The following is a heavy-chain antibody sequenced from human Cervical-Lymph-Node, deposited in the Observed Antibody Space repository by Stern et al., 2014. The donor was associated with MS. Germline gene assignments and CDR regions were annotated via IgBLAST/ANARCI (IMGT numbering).Heavy chain of an antibody. CDR1: GFTFDDYA. V-gene: IGHV3-9*01. J-gene: IGHJ3*02. CDR3: AKDIEYSYGANAFDI. D-gene: IGHD5-18*01. Sequence: EVQLVESGGGLVQPGRSLRLSCAASGFTFDDYAMHWVRQAPGKGLEWVSGISWNSGSIGYADSVKGRFTISRDNAKNSLYLQMNSLRAEDTALYYCAKDIEYSYGANAFDIWGQGTMVTVSS. CDR2: ISWNSGSI.